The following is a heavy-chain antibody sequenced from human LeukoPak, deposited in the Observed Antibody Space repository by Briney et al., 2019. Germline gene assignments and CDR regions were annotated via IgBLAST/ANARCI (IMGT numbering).Heavy chain of an antibody. CDR2: IYYTGST. D-gene: IGHD6-6*01. CDR3: ARRRAYSSSSPFDY. CDR1: DGSISSLY. V-gene: IGHV4-59*08. J-gene: IGHJ4*02. Sequence: SETLSLTCSVSDGSISSLYWSWIRQPPGKGLEWIGYIYYTGSTNHNPSLKSRVTMFVDMSKNQLSLRLSSVTAADTAAYYCARRRAYSSSSPFDYWGQGTLVTVSS.